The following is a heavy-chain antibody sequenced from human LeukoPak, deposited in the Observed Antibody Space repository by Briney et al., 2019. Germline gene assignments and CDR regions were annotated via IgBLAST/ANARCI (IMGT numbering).Heavy chain of an antibody. D-gene: IGHD2-2*01. J-gene: IGHJ4*02. CDR2: INPNSGGT. V-gene: IGHV1-2*02. CDR1: AYTFTFYY. Sequence: GASVTVSFTASAYTFTFYYMHWVRQAHGQGLEWMGWINPNSGGTNYAQKFQGRVTMTRDTSISTAYMELSRLRSDDTAVYYCARVAYGCSSTSCYGGVDYWGQGTLVTVSS. CDR3: ARVAYGCSSTSCYGGVDY.